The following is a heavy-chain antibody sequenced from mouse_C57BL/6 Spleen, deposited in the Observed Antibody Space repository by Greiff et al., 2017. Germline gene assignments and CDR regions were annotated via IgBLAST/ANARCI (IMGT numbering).Heavy chain of an antibody. CDR3: AIHDDYYGSSSNWFAY. CDR2: ISGGGGNT. D-gene: IGHD1-1*01. J-gene: IGHJ3*01. Sequence: EVKLVESGGGLVKPGGSLKLSCAASGFTFSSYTMSWVRQTPEKRLEWVATISGGGGNTYYPDSVKGRFTISRDNAKNTLYLQRSSLRSEDTALYYCAIHDDYYGSSSNWFAYWGQGTLVTVSA. CDR1: GFTFSSYT. V-gene: IGHV5-9*01.